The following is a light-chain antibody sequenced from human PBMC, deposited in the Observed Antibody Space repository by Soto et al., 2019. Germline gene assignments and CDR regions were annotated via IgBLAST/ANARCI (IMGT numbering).Light chain of an antibody. J-gene: IGKJ3*01. CDR2: GAS. Sequence: EIVMSQSPATLSVYPGERATLSCRASQSVSSNLAWYQQKPGQAPRLLIYGASTRATGIPARFSGSGSGTEFTLTISSLQSEDFAVYYCQQYNNWPPMITFGPGTKVDI. V-gene: IGKV3-15*01. CDR1: QSVSSN. CDR3: QQYNNWPPMIT.